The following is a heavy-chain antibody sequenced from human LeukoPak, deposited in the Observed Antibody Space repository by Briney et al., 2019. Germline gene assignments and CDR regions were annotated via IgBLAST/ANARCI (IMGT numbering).Heavy chain of an antibody. CDR3: ARSPPYSSGWRGGNWYFDL. D-gene: IGHD6-19*01. Sequence: SGTLSLTCTVSGGSISSYYWSWIRQPPGKGLEWIGYIYYRGSTNYNPSLKSRVTISVDTSKNQFSLKLSSVTAADTAVYYCARSPPYSSGWRGGNWYFDLWGRGTLVTVSS. J-gene: IGHJ2*01. V-gene: IGHV4-59*01. CDR1: GGSISSYY. CDR2: IYYRGST.